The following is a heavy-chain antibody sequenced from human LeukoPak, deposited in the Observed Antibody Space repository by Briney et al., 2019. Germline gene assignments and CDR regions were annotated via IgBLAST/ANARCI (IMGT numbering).Heavy chain of an antibody. V-gene: IGHV4-59*01. CDR1: GGSISSYY. D-gene: IGHD4-11*01. Sequence: SETLSLTCTVSGGSISSYYWSWIRQPPWKALEWIGYTSYSGSTNYNPSLKSRVTMSLHTSKNQFSLRLSYVTAADTAVYYCARADSISSIQYWGQGTLVTVSS. CDR2: TSYSGST. CDR3: ARADSISSIQY. J-gene: IGHJ1*01.